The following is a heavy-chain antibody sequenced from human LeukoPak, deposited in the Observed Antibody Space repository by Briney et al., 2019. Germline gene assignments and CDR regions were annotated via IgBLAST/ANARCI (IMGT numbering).Heavy chain of an antibody. CDR3: AGSGRFDCSSTSCYPDAFDI. V-gene: IGHV4-4*07. CDR1: GGSISSYY. CDR2: IYTSGST. D-gene: IGHD2-2*01. J-gene: IGHJ3*02. Sequence: SETLSLTCTVSGGSISSYYWSWIRQPAGKGLEWIGRIYTSGSTNYNPSLKSRVTMSVDTSKNQFSLKLSSVTAADTAVYYCAGSGRFDCSSTSCYPDAFDIWGQGTMVTVSS.